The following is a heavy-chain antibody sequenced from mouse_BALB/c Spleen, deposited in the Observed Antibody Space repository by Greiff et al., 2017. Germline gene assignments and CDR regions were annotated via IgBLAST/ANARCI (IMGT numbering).Heavy chain of an antibody. CDR1: GYSITSGYY. CDR2: ISYDGSN. J-gene: IGHJ2*01. CDR3: ALYDGYYFDY. Sequence: ESGPGLVKPSQSLSLTCSVTGYSITSGYYWNWIRQFPGNKLEWMGYISYDGSNNYNPSLKNRISITRDTSKNQFFLKLNSVTTEDTATYYCALYDGYYFDYWGQGTTLTVSS. D-gene: IGHD2-3*01. V-gene: IGHV3-6*02.